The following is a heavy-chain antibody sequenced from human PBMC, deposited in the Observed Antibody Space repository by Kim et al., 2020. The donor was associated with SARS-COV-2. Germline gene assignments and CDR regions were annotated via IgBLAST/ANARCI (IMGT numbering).Heavy chain of an antibody. J-gene: IGHJ5*02. D-gene: IGHD1-7*01. V-gene: IGHV1-24*01. Sequence: ASVKVSCKVSGYSLTELSMHWVRQAPGQGLEWMGGVDPEDGETMYAQKFQGRVTMTEDTSTDTAYMELSSLRSEDTALYYCARTTNLAGSDCFGHWGQGT. CDR3: ARTTNLAGSDCFGH. CDR1: GYSLTELS. CDR2: VDPEDGET.